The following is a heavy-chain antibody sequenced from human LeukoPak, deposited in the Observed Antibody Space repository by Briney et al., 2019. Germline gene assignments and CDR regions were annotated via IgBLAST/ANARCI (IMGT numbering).Heavy chain of an antibody. Sequence: PSETLSLTCAVYGGSFSGYYWSWIRQPPGKGLEWIGEINHSGSTNYNPSLKSRVTISVDTSKNQFSLKLSSETAADTAVYYCASTPVVPAAMGIDYWGQGTLVTVSS. CDR3: ASTPVVPAAMGIDY. CDR2: INHSGST. D-gene: IGHD2-2*01. J-gene: IGHJ4*02. CDR1: GGSFSGYY. V-gene: IGHV4-34*01.